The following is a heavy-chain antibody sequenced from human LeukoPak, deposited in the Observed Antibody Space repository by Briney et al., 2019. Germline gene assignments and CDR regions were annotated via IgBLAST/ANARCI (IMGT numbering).Heavy chain of an antibody. D-gene: IGHD3-9*01. CDR1: GFTFSNAW. CDR3: TTPRTVRYFDWLFDY. CDR2: IKSKTDGGTT. J-gene: IGHJ4*02. Sequence: GGSLRLSCAASGFTFSNAWMSWVRQAPGKGLEWVGRIKSKTDGGTTDYAAPVKGRFTISRDDSKDTLYLQMNSLKTEDTAVYYCTTPRTVRYFDWLFDYWGQGTLVTVSS. V-gene: IGHV3-15*01.